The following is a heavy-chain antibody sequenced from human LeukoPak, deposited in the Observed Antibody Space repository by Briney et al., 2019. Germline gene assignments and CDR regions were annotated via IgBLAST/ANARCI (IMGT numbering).Heavy chain of an antibody. V-gene: IGHV3-23*01. D-gene: IGHD5-18*01. CDR3: AKDPPTVMANAFHI. J-gene: IGHJ3*02. CDR2: ISGSGGTT. CDR1: GFTFSSYG. Sequence: GGSLRLSCAASGFTFSSYGMSWVRQAPWKGLEWVSSISGSGGTTYYADSVKGRFTISRDNSKNTLYLQMNSLRADDTAVYSCAKDPPTVMANAFHIWGQGTMVTVS.